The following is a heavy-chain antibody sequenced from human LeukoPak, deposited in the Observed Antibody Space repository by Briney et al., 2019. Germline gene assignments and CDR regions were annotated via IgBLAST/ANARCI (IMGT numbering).Heavy chain of an antibody. Sequence: SVKVSCKASGGTFSSYAISWVRQAPGQGLEWMGRIIPILGIANYAQKFQGRVTITADKSTSTAYTELSSLRSEDTAVYYCARGNWNVGLIFDYWGQGTLVTVSS. V-gene: IGHV1-69*04. D-gene: IGHD1-20*01. CDR3: ARGNWNVGLIFDY. J-gene: IGHJ4*02. CDR1: GGTFSSYA. CDR2: IIPILGIA.